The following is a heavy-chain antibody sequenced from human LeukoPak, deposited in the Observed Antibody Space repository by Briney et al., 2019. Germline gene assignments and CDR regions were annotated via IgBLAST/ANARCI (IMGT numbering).Heavy chain of an antibody. D-gene: IGHD5-12*01. V-gene: IGHV1-69*04. CDR1: GYTFTSYG. CDR2: IIPILGIA. Sequence: SVKVSCKASGYTFTSYGISWVRQAPGQGLEWMGRIIPILGIANYAQKFQGRVTITADKSTSTAYMELSSLRSEDTAVYYCARDRGYSGYIDYWGQGTLVTVSS. CDR3: ARDRGYSGYIDY. J-gene: IGHJ4*02.